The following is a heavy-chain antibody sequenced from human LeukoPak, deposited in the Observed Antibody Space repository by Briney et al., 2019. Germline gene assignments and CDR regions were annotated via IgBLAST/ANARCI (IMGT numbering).Heavy chain of an antibody. CDR1: GFTFSDYY. J-gene: IGHJ6*02. CDR2: ISSSGSTI. Sequence: GGSLRLSCAASGFTFSDYYMSWIRQAPGKGLEWVSYISSSGSTIYCADSVKGRFTISRDNAKNSLYLQMNSLRAEDTAVYYCARVPRATYYYYGMDVWGQGTTVTVSS. CDR3: ARVPRATYYYYGMDV. V-gene: IGHV3-11*01.